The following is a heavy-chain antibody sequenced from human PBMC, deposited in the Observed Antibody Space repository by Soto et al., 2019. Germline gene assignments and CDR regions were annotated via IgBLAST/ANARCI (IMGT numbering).Heavy chain of an antibody. J-gene: IGHJ6*02. CDR3: AHRPFFEWAPYYGLDV. D-gene: IGHD3-3*02. V-gene: IGHV4-4*02. CDR2: IFHSGNT. CDR1: GGSITGSDW. Sequence: QMQLQESGPGLVKPSETLSLTCVVSGGSITGSDWWTWVRQSPEKGLEWIGEIFHSGNTNYSPSRKSRVNISLDKSENQFSLKVNSVTAADTAIYYCAHRPFFEWAPYYGLDVWGPGTTVIVSS.